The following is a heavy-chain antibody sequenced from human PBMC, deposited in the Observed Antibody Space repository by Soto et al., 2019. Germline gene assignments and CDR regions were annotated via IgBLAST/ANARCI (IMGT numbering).Heavy chain of an antibody. D-gene: IGHD2-15*01. CDR2: ISYDGSNK. CDR3: ARMGLLHGMDV. CDR1: GFTFSSYV. V-gene: IGHV3-30-3*01. Sequence: QVQLVESGGGVVQPGRSLRLSCAASGFTFSSYVMHWVRQAPGKGLEWVAVISYDGSNKYYADSVKGRFTISRDNSKNTLYLLMNSLRAEDTAVYYCARMGLLHGMDVW. J-gene: IGHJ6*01.